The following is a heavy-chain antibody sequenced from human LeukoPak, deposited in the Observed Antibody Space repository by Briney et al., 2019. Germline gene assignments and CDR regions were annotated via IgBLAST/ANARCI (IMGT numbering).Heavy chain of an antibody. D-gene: IGHD2-15*01. V-gene: IGHV3-48*02. CDR3: AVEGYCSGGSCYTNWFDS. J-gene: IGHJ5*01. CDR2: ISSSGTTK. Sequence: GGSLRLSCVASGFTFSSYSMNWVRQAPGKGLEWVSYISSSGTTKYYADSAKGRFTISRDNVKNSLYLQMNSLRDEDTAVYYCAVEGYCSGGSCYTNWFDSWGQGTLVTVSS. CDR1: GFTFSSYS.